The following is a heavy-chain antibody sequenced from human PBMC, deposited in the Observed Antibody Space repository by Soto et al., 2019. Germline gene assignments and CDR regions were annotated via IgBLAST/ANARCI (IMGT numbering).Heavy chain of an antibody. J-gene: IGHJ4*02. Sequence: EVQLVESGGGLVQPGGSLRLSCEASGFTLSSHWTNWVRQAPGKGLVWVSRIDSDGGSITYADSVKGRYTISRGNDTNTLYLQMNSLRAEDTAVYSCAREVRSGWHFDYWGQGTLVTVSS. CDR3: AREVRSGWHFDY. D-gene: IGHD6-19*01. CDR1: GFTLSSHW. V-gene: IGHV3-74*01. CDR2: IDSDGGSI.